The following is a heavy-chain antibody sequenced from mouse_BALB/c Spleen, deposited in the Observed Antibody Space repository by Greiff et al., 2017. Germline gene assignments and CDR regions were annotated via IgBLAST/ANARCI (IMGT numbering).Heavy chain of an antibody. V-gene: IGHV2-5-1*01. D-gene: IGHD2-3*01. CDR3: AKSGYYTEGFAY. Sequence: QVQLQQSGPSLVQPSQSLSITCTVSGFSLPSYGVHWVRQSPGKGLEWLGVLWRGGSTDSNAAFMSRLSITKDNSKSHVFFKMNSLQADDTAIDYCAKSGYYTEGFAYWGQGTLVTVAA. CDR2: LWRGGST. J-gene: IGHJ3*01. CDR1: GFSLPSYG.